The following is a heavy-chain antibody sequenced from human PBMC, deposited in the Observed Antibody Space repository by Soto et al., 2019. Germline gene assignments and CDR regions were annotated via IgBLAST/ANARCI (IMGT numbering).Heavy chain of an antibody. V-gene: IGHV6-1*01. Sequence: SQALSLTCSISGASFSSNSAACNCIRQSPSRGLEWLGRTYYRSKWYNDYAVSVKSRITINPDTSKNQFSLQLNSVTPEDTAVYYCARDSGLAQWLPDWGQGTLVTVSS. CDR1: GASFSSNSAA. J-gene: IGHJ4*02. D-gene: IGHD6-19*01. CDR2: TYYRSKWYN. CDR3: ARDSGLAQWLPD.